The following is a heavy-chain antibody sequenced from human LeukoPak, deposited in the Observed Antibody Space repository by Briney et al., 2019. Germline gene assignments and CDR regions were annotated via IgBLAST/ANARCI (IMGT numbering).Heavy chain of an antibody. J-gene: IGHJ4*02. Sequence: GGSLRLSCAASGFTLSGYWMRWVRQAPGKGLEWVARLHADGIERYYVDPVKGRFTISRDNAKNSLHLQMYSLRLDDTAVYYCARGGYSFDYLGQGTLVTVSS. V-gene: IGHV3-7*01. CDR2: LHADGIER. CDR1: GFTLSGYW. CDR3: ARGGYSFDY. D-gene: IGHD5-12*01.